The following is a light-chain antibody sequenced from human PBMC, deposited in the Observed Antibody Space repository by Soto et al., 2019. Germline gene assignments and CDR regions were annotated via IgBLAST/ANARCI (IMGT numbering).Light chain of an antibody. J-gene: IGLJ1*01. CDR2: EVT. Sequence: QSALTQPASVSGSPGQSITVSCTGTSSDVGAYDYVSWYQHHPGNAPKLIIYEVTNRPSGVSNRFSGSKSGNTASLTISGLQAEDEADYYCNSYTRSTKYVFGTGTKVTVL. CDR1: SSDVGAYDY. CDR3: NSYTRSTKYV. V-gene: IGLV2-14*01.